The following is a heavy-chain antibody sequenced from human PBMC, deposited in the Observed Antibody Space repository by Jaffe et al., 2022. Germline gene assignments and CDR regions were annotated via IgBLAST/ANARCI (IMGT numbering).Heavy chain of an antibody. CDR1: GYSISSGYY. CDR2: IYHSGST. CDR3: ASSVYCSGGSCPISKSYYFDY. D-gene: IGHD2-15*01. V-gene: IGHV4-38-2*01. J-gene: IGHJ4*02. Sequence: QVQLQESGPGLVKPSETLSLTCAVSGYSISSGYYWGWIRQPPGKGLEWIGSIYHSGSTYYNPSLKSRVTISVDTSKNQFSLKLSSVTAADTAVYYCASSVYCSGGSCPISKSYYFDYWGQGTLVTVSS.